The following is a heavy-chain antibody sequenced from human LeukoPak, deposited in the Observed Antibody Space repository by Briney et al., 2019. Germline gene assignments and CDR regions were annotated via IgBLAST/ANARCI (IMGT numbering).Heavy chain of an antibody. V-gene: IGHV4-30-4*01. CDR1: GGSVSSGDYY. D-gene: IGHD2-15*01. CDR2: IYYSGST. J-gene: IGHJ3*02. CDR3: ARGGPGGSFAFDI. Sequence: PSRTLSLTCTVSGGSVSSGDYYWSWIRQPPGKGLEWIGYIYYSGSTYYNPSLKSRVTISVDTSKNHFSLKLRSVTAADTAVYYCARGGPGGSFAFDIWGQGTMVTVSS.